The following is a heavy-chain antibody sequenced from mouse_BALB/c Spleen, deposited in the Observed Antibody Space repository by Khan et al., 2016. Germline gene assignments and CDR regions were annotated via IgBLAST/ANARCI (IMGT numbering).Heavy chain of an antibody. J-gene: IGHJ1*01. CDR2: FYPYNGDS. V-gene: IGHV1S29*02. D-gene: IGHD2-1*01. Sequence: VQLQQPGPELVKPGASVKISCKAAGYSFTDYNMHWVKQSHGKSLEWIGFFYPYNGDSGYNQNFKTKATLTVDISSSTAYMELRGLTSEDSAVXYCARSLGRHYYFDVWGAGTTVTVSS. CDR1: GYSFTDYN. CDR3: ARSLGRHYYFDV.